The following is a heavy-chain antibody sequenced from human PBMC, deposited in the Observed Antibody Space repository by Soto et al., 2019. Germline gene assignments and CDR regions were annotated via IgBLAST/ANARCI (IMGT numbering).Heavy chain of an antibody. D-gene: IGHD3-22*01. CDR1: GDSIRNRNYY. CDR3: ARGIYEGSSGYDLDV. CDR2: RYDDGST. J-gene: IGHJ4*02. V-gene: IGHV4-39*01. Sequence: LQLQESGPGLVKPSETLSLTCTVFGDSIRNRNYYWGWIRQPPGKGLEWIVSRYDDGSTFYNPSIKGRISVVIDTSTKQSSLKLPSATAADKAVYYCARGIYEGSSGYDLDVWGQGNLVTVSS.